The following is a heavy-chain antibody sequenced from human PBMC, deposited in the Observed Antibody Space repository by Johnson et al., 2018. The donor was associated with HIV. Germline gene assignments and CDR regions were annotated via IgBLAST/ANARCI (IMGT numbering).Heavy chain of an antibody. CDR3: ARGLNYYDSSGYYWVDRADDAFDI. CDR2: VNWNGGTT. D-gene: IGHD3-22*01. J-gene: IGHJ3*02. V-gene: IGHV3-20*04. Sequence: VQLVESGGGVVRPGGSLRLSCAASGFIFEDYGMSWVRQLPGKGLEWVSGVNWNGGTTGYADSVKGRLTISSDNAKSTLYLQMNSLRAEDTAVYYCARGLNYYDSSGYYWVDRADDAFDIWGQGTMVTVSS. CDR1: GFIFEDYG.